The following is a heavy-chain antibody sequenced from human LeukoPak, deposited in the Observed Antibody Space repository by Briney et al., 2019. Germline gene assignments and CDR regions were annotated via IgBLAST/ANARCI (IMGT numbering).Heavy chain of an antibody. Sequence: PSETLSLTCTVSDGSISSATYYWGWIRQPPNKGLDWIGSFFYTGSTYYSPSLKSRVTISVGTSENQVSLKLSSVTAADTAVYYCARGKYIDSGSYNVFDSWGQGILVTVSS. D-gene: IGHD3-10*01. CDR2: FFYTGST. J-gene: IGHJ4*02. V-gene: IGHV4-39*07. CDR1: DGSISSATYY. CDR3: ARGKYIDSGSYNVFDS.